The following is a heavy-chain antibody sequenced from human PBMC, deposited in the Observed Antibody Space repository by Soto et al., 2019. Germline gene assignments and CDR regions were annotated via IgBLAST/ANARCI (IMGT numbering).Heavy chain of an antibody. V-gene: IGHV3-30*04. CDR2: IAANGYKQ. D-gene: IGHD2-2*01. J-gene: IGHJ1*01. Sequence: QVQLVESGGGVVQPGRSLRLSCAASGFTFSTFAIHWVRQAPGKGLEWVAAIAANGYKQFYGHSVKGRLIISRDNSWNTVDLQMNSVRVGDTALYYCVRDTAEDGRSDTCYVPLQHWGQGTLVTVSS. CDR3: VRDTAEDGRSDTCYVPLQH. CDR1: GFTFSTFA.